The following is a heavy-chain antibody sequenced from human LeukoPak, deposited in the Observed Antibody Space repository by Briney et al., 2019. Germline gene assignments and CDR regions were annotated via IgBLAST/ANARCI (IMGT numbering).Heavy chain of an antibody. V-gene: IGHV4-38-2*01. D-gene: IGHD2-2*01. CDR1: GYSMGSGYF. CDR2: MSYDGST. Sequence: SETLSLTCGVSGYSMGSGYFWAWIRQPPGKGLEWIGSMSYDGSTQYNPSLQSRVTISGDTSKNQFSLKLSSVTAADTAVYYCARLIVVVPAATPGSDYWGQGTLVTVSS. CDR3: ARLIVVVPAATPGSDY. J-gene: IGHJ4*02.